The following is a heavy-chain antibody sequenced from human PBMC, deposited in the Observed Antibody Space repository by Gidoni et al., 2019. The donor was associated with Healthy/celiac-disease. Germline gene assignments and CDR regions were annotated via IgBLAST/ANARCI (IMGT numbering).Heavy chain of an antibody. Sequence: QVQLQESGPGLVKPSQTLSLTCTVSGGSISSGGYYWSWIRKHPGKGLEWIGYIYYSGSTYYNPSLKSRVTISVDTSKNQFSLKLSSVTAADTAVYYCARGGVKWELPYFDYWGQGTLVTVSS. V-gene: IGHV4-31*03. CDR3: ARGGVKWELPYFDY. J-gene: IGHJ4*02. D-gene: IGHD1-26*01. CDR2: IYYSGST. CDR1: GGSISSGGYY.